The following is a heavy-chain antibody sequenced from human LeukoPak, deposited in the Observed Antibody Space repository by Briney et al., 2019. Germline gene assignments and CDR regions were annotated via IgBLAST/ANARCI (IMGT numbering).Heavy chain of an antibody. V-gene: IGHV3-74*01. D-gene: IGHD3-10*01. CDR3: ARGGFRAYYCDS. Sequence: GGSLRLSCAASGFTFSSYWMHWVRQAPGKGLVWVSRINSDGSTTNYADSVKGRFTISRDNAKNTLYLQMNSLRAEDTAVYYCARGGFRAYYCDSWGQGTLVTVSS. CDR1: GFTFSSYW. J-gene: IGHJ4*02. CDR2: INSDGSTT.